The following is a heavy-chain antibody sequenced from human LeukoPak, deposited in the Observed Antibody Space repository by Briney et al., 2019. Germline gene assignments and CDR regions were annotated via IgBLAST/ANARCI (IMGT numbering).Heavy chain of an antibody. D-gene: IGHD3-22*01. CDR2: ISAYNGNT. CDR3: ARSYYYDSSGYYPPDY. V-gene: IGHV1-18*01. CDR1: GYTFTNYG. Sequence: ASVKVSCKASGYTFTNYGISWVRPAPGQGLEWMGWISAYNGNTNYAQRLQGRVTMTTDTSTSTAYMELRSLRSDDTAVYYCARSYYYDSSGYYPPDYWGQGTLVTVSS. J-gene: IGHJ4*02.